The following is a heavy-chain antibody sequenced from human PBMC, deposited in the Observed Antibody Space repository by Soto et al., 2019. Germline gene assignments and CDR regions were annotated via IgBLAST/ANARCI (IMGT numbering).Heavy chain of an antibody. CDR1: GGTFSSYT. Sequence: SVKVSCKASGGTFSSYTIIWVRQAPGQGLEWMGRIIPILGIANYAQKFQGRVTITADTSTSTAYMELRSLRSDDTAVYYCARRAEGATGPFDYWGQGTLVTVSS. J-gene: IGHJ4*02. D-gene: IGHD1-26*01. CDR2: IIPILGIA. CDR3: ARRAEGATGPFDY. V-gene: IGHV1-69*02.